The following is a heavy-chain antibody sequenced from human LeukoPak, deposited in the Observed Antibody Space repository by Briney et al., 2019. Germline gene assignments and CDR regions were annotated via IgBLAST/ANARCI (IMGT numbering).Heavy chain of an antibody. CDR3: ARMGTYYYGSGSLTATFDY. D-gene: IGHD3-10*01. Sequence: GGSLRLSCAASGFTFSSYEMNWVRQAPGKGLEWVSYISSSGSTIYYADSVKGRFTISRDNAKNSLYLQMNSLRAEDTAVYYCARMGTYYYGSGSLTATFDYWGQGTLVTVSS. J-gene: IGHJ4*02. CDR2: ISSSGSTI. V-gene: IGHV3-48*03. CDR1: GFTFSSYE.